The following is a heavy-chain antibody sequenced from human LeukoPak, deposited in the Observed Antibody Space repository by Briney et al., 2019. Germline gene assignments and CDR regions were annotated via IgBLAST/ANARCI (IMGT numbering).Heavy chain of an antibody. J-gene: IGHJ4*02. Sequence: GGSLRLSCAASGSTFSSYSMNWVRQAPGKGLEWVSSISGNSRYIYYADSMRGRFTISRDNAKNSLYLQMNSLKPEDTAVYYCARVAEAAAFDSWGQGTLVTVSS. CDR3: ARVAEAAAFDS. V-gene: IGHV3-21*06. CDR1: GSTFSSYS. D-gene: IGHD6-13*01. CDR2: ISGNSRYI.